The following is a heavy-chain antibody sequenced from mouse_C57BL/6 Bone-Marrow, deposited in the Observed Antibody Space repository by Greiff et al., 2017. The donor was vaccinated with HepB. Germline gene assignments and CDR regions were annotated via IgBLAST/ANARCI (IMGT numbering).Heavy chain of an antibody. CDR2: IYPGNSDT. D-gene: IGHD2-2*01. Sequence: VQLQQSGTVLARPGASVKMSCKTSGYTFTSYWMHWVKQRPGQGLEWIGAIYPGNSDTSYNQKFKGKAKLTAVTSASTAYMELSSLTNEDSAVYYCTSTMVTTGYFDYWGQGTTLTVSS. J-gene: IGHJ2*01. V-gene: IGHV1-5*01. CDR3: TSTMVTTGYFDY. CDR1: GYTFTSYW.